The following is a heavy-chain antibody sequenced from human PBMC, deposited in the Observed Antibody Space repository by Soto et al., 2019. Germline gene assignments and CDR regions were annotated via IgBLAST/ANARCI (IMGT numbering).Heavy chain of an antibody. V-gene: IGHV1-24*01. CDR1: GYTLTELS. CDR2: FDPEDGET. Sequence: ASVKVSCKVSGYTLTELSMHWGRQAPGKGLEWMGGFDPEDGETIYAQKFQGRVTMTEDTSTDTAYMELSSLRSEDTAVYYCAIEDGYPSHNYGIDVWAQGTTVTVSS. J-gene: IGHJ6*02. D-gene: IGHD5-18*01. CDR3: AIEDGYPSHNYGIDV.